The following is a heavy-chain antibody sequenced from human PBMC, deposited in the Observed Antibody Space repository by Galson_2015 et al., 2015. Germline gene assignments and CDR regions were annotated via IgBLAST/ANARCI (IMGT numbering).Heavy chain of an antibody. V-gene: IGHV1-3*04. Sequence: SVKVSCKASGYTFTNYGIHWVRQAPGHRLEWMGWISTGDGNTKFSQKFQGRATITRDISASTAYMELSSLTSEDTAVYYCARDTHCSGGTCYFFGYWGQGTLVIVSS. CDR2: ISTGDGNT. J-gene: IGHJ4*02. CDR3: ARDTHCSGGTCYFFGY. CDR1: GYTFTNYG. D-gene: IGHD2-15*01.